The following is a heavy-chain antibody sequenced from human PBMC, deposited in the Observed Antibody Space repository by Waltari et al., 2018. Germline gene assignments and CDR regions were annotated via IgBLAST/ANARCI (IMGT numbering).Heavy chain of an antibody. CDR1: GFTFTNHA. V-gene: IGHV3-23*01. J-gene: IGHJ5*02. CDR3: AKGPYSASSWNWFDP. CDR2: ISNSGGST. D-gene: IGHD6-6*01. Sequence: EVQLLQSGGGLVQPGGSLRLSWAAFGFTFTNHAMNWVRQAPGEGLEWVSAISNSGGSTYYADSVKGRFTVSRDNSKNTVYLEMNSLRAEDTAVYYCAKGPYSASSWNWFDPWGQGTLVTVSS.